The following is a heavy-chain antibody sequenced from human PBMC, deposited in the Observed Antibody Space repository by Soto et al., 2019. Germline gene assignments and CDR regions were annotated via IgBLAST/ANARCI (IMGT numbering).Heavy chain of an antibody. D-gene: IGHD3-9*01. J-gene: IGHJ6*03. CDR1: GFTFSSYA. V-gene: IGHV3-23*01. Sequence: PGGSLRLSCAASGFTFSSYAMSWVRQAPGKGLEWVSAISGSGGSTYYADSVKGRFTISRDNSKNTLYLQMNSLRAEDTAVYYCAKWEEYPTRRGGYDILTGSQQSPEYYYYYYMDVWGKGTTVTVSS. CDR3: AKWEEYPTRRGGYDILTGSQQSPEYYYYYYMDV. CDR2: ISGSGGST.